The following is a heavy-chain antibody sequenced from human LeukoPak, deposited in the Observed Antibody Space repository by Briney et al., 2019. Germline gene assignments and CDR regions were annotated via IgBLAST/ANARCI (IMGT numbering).Heavy chain of an antibody. CDR3: ARSRMIHRGSVTMDYGLDV. J-gene: IGHJ6*04. Sequence: GGSLRLSCAASGFSFTNYDINWVRQAPGKGLEWVSFISSSGNTVYYSESVTGRFTISRDNAKNSVHVQMDSLRAGDTALYFCARSRMIHRGSVTMDYGLDVWGKGTTVTVSS. V-gene: IGHV3-48*03. D-gene: IGHD3-10*01. CDR1: GFSFTNYD. CDR2: ISSSGNTV.